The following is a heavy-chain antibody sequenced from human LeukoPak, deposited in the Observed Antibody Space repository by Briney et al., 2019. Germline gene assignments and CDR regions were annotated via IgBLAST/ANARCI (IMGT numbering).Heavy chain of an antibody. Sequence: SETLSLTCSVSGGSISSYYWSWIRQPPGRGLEWIGYIYYSGRTSYNPSLKSRVTISVDTSKNQFSLRLSSVTAADTAVYYCARTTEGGYTYGYFYYYYMDVWGKGTTVTISS. V-gene: IGHV4-59*01. CDR2: IYYSGRT. CDR1: GGSISSYY. D-gene: IGHD5-18*01. CDR3: ARTTEGGYTYGYFYYYYMDV. J-gene: IGHJ6*03.